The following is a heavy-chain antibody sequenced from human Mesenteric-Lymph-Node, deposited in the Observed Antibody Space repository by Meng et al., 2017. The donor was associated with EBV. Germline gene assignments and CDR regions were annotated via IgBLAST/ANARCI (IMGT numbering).Heavy chain of an antibody. V-gene: IGHV4-30-2*01. J-gene: IGHJ5*02. CDR3: ARVETYYHGSGSYDWFDP. D-gene: IGHD3-10*01. CDR1: GDFISSRGYS. CDR2: SYHRGSN. Sequence: ELPGSGSSLVEPSPTLSTACAVSGDFISSRGYSWSWIRQPPGKGLEWIGYSYHRGSNYYNPSLKSRVTISVDRSKNQFSLKLSSVTAADTAVYYCARVETYYHGSGSYDWFDPWGQGALVTISS.